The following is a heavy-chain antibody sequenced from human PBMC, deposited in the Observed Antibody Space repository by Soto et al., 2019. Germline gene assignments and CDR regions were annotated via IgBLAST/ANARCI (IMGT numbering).Heavy chain of an antibody. CDR1: CGPLSKGGLL. Sequence: QGQLQEAGPGLGKPSQTLSLTCPVSCGPLSKGGLLLRWIRQHPRKGPGGIGYIYYSGSTYYNPSLKSRVTISVDTSKNQFSLKLSSVTAADTAVYYCARERVVVVTSRGGLDYWGQGTLVTVSS. V-gene: IGHV4-31*03. J-gene: IGHJ4*02. D-gene: IGHD3-22*01. CDR2: IYYSGST. CDR3: ARERVVVVTSRGGLDY.